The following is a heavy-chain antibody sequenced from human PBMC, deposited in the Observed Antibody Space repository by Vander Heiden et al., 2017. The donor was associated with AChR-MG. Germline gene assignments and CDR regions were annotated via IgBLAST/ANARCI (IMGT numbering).Heavy chain of an antibody. J-gene: IGHJ6*03. V-gene: IGHV1-69*01. CDR3: ASSKGPDIVVVPAAITDYYYYMDV. CDR1: GGTFSSYA. Sequence: QVQLVQSGAEVKKPGSSVKVSCKASGGTFSSYAISWVRQAPGQGLEWMGGIIPIFGTANYAQKFQGRVTITADESTSTAYMELSSLRSEDTAVYYCASSKGPDIVVVPAAITDYYYYMDVWGKGTTVTASS. D-gene: IGHD2-2*02. CDR2: IIPIFGTA.